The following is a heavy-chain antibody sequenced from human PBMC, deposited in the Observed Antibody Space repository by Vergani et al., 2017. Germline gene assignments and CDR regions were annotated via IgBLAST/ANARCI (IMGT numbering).Heavy chain of an antibody. Sequence: QVQLQQWGAGLLKPSETLSLTCAVYGGSFSGYYWSWIRQPPGKGLEWIGEINHSGSTNYNPSLKSRVTISVDTSKNQFSLKLSSVTAADTAVYYCAGRPGWLRPGASYYFDYWGQGTLVTVSS. CDR2: INHSGST. CDR1: GGSFSGYY. D-gene: IGHD5-12*01. V-gene: IGHV4-34*01. J-gene: IGHJ4*02. CDR3: AGRPGWLRPGASYYFDY.